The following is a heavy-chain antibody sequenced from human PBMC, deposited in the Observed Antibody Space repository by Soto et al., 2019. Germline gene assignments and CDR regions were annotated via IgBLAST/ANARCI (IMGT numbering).Heavy chain of an antibody. Sequence: SMKVSWKAAGGTFSSYGISWLRQAPVQGLEWMAGIIPIFGTANYEQKFQGRVTITEDESTSTAYMELSRLRSEDTAVYYCASTAEAGSSGYYGMDVGG. CDR3: ASTAEAGSSGYYGMDV. V-gene: IGHV1-69*13. D-gene: IGHD6-13*01. CDR2: IIPIFGTA. CDR1: GGTFSSYG. J-gene: IGHJ6*02.